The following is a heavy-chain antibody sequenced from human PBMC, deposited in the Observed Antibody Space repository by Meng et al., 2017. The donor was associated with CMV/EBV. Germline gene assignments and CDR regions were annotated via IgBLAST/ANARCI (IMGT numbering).Heavy chain of an antibody. CDR1: TFTLSNHG. J-gene: IGHJ6*02. Sequence: GESLKISFSSSTFTLSNHGMNWVRQAPGKGLEWLSHINRGESVIAYADSVRCRFTISRDIAKNSLYLQMNSLRVEDTALYYCTKDQGISGYSMDVWGQGTTVTVSS. D-gene: IGHD3-3*01. V-gene: IGHV3-48*03. CDR3: TKDQGISGYSMDV. CDR2: INRGESVI.